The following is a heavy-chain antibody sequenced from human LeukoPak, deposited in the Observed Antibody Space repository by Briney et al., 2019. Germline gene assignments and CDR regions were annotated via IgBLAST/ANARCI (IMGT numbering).Heavy chain of an antibody. CDR3: ARFRPGIVGATPNDY. V-gene: IGHV1-18*01. Sequence: ASVKVSYKASGHTFTSYVISWVRQAPGQGLEWMGWISAYNGNTNYAQKLQGRVTITTDTSTSTAYMELRSLRCDDTAVYYCARFRPGIVGATPNDYWSQGTLVTLSS. D-gene: IGHD1-26*01. CDR1: GHTFTSYV. CDR2: ISAYNGNT. J-gene: IGHJ4*02.